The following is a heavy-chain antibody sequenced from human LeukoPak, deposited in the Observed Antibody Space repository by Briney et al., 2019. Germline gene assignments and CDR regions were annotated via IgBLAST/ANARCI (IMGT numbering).Heavy chain of an antibody. CDR1: GFSISSGHQ. V-gene: IGHV4-38-2*02. D-gene: IGHD5-18*01. CDR3: ARDRSGYSEYYFDY. Sequence: SETLSLTCAVSGFSISSGHQWDWIRQPPGKGLEWIGSIYHSGNSYYNPSLQSRVTISIDKSKNQFFLNLTSVTAADTALYYCARDRSGYSEYYFDYWGQGSLVTVSS. CDR2: IYHSGNS. J-gene: IGHJ4*02.